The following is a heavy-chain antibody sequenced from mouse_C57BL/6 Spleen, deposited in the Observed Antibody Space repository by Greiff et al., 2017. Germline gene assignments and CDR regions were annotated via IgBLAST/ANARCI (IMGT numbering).Heavy chain of an antibody. J-gene: IGHJ2*01. CDR3: ARGGAAQARLDY. CDR1: GYTFTSYW. D-gene: IGHD3-2*02. CDR2: IDPSASYT. Sequence: VQLQQPGAELVKPGASVKLSCKASGYTFTSYWMQWVKQRPGQGLEWIGEIDPSASYTNYNQKFKGKATLTLDTSSSTAYMQLSSLTSEESAVHYCARGGAAQARLDYWGQGTTLTVSS. V-gene: IGHV1-50*01.